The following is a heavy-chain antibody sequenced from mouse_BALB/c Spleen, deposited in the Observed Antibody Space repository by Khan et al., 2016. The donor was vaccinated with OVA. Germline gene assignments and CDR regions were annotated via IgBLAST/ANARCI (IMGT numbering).Heavy chain of an antibody. CDR2: INPYNAGT. Sequence: VQLKESGPELVEPGASVKMSCKASGYTFTNYVMHWVKQKPGQGLEWIGYINPYNAGTRYNEKFKGKATLTSDRSSTTAYMELSSLTSEDSAVYYCASEASSWDFSFPYWGQGTLVTVSA. V-gene: IGHV1S136*01. CDR1: GYTFTNYV. CDR3: ASEASSWDFSFPY. D-gene: IGHD4-1*01. J-gene: IGHJ3*01.